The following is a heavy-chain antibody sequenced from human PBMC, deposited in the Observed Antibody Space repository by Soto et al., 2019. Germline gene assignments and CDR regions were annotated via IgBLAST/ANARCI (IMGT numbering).Heavy chain of an antibody. D-gene: IGHD3-3*01. V-gene: IGHV3-15*01. CDR3: TTGLTIFGVVIDP. Sequence: GGSLRLSCAASGFTFSNALMSWVCQAPGKGLEWVGRIKSKTDGGTTDYAAPVKGRFTISRDDSKNTLYLQMNSLKTEDTAVYYCTTGLTIFGVVIDPWGQGTLVTVSS. CDR1: GFTFSNAL. J-gene: IGHJ5*02. CDR2: IKSKTDGGTT.